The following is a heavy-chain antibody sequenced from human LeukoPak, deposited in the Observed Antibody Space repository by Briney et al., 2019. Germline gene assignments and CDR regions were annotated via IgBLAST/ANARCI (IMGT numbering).Heavy chain of an antibody. CDR2: INVNSGGT. J-gene: IGHJ4*02. CDR3: ASYSDSPKEFDK. CDR1: GNTFTGDF. D-gene: IGHD1-26*01. Sequence: ASVKVSCKASGNTFTGDFMQWVRQAPGQGLEWMGWINVNSGGTHYAQKFQGRVSMTSDTSIATAYMELSGLRSDDTAVYYCASYSDSPKEFDKCGQGTLVSVSS. V-gene: IGHV1-2*02.